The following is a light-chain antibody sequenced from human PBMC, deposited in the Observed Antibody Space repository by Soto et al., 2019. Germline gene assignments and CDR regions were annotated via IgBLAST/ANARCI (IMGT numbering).Light chain of an antibody. Sequence: EIMMTQSPATLSVSPGERATLSCRASQSISANIAWYQQQPGQAPRLLIYAASVRASGIPARFSGTGFGRESTLSISSLQSEDSAVYYCQQYNSWTLISFGQGTRLEIK. CDR2: AAS. CDR3: QQYNSWTLIS. J-gene: IGKJ5*01. CDR1: QSISAN. V-gene: IGKV3-15*01.